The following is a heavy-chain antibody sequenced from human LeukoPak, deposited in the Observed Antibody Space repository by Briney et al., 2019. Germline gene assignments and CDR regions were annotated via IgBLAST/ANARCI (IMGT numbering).Heavy chain of an antibody. CDR3: ASPLANRPIYYYYGMDV. J-gene: IGHJ6*02. D-gene: IGHD1-14*01. CDR2: INHSGST. CDR1: GGSISSYY. V-gene: IGHV4-34*01. Sequence: PSETLSLTCTVSGGSISSYYWSWIRQPPGKGLEWIGEINHSGSTNSNPSLKSRVTISVDTSKNQFSLKLSSVTAADTAVYYCASPLANRPIYYYYGMDVWGQGTTVTVSS.